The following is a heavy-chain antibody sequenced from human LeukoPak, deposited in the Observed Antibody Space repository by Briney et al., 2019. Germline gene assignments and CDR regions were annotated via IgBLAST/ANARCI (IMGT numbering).Heavy chain of an antibody. D-gene: IGHD3-16*02. Sequence: ASVKVSCKASGYTFTGYYMHWVRQAPGQGLEWMGRINPNSGGTNYAQKFQGRVTMTRDTSNSTAYMELSRLRSDDTAVYYCARDGGGITFGGVIVRPDYWGQGTLVTVSS. J-gene: IGHJ4*02. CDR3: ARDGGGITFGGVIVRPDY. V-gene: IGHV1-2*06. CDR1: GYTFTGYY. CDR2: INPNSGGT.